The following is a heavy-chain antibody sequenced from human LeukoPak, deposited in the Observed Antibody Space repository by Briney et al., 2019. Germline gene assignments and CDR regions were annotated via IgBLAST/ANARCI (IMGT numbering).Heavy chain of an antibody. CDR1: GFTFSDHY. D-gene: IGHD1-26*01. J-gene: IGHJ4*02. CDR2: ISHTGSTI. CDR3: ARWDDGY. V-gene: IGHV3-11*04. Sequence: GGSLRLSCAASGFTFSDHYMSWIRQAPGKGLEWVSYISHTGSTIQYADSVRGRFTISRDNAKNSLYLQMSSLRAEDTAVYYCARWDDGYWGQGTLVIVSS.